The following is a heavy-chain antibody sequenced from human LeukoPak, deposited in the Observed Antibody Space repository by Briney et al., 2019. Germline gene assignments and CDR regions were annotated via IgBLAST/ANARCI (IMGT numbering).Heavy chain of an antibody. J-gene: IGHJ4*02. CDR1: GGTFSRYY. D-gene: IGHD3-16*01. Sequence: ASVKVSCKASGGTFSRYYIHWVRQAPGQGLEWMGKMNPSGGTTTYAQKFQGRVTVTRDTPTRTVYMEMSSLRPEDTAVYYCTREESGGLFDYWGQGTLLTVSS. CDR3: TREESGGLFDY. CDR2: MNPSGGTT. V-gene: IGHV1-46*01.